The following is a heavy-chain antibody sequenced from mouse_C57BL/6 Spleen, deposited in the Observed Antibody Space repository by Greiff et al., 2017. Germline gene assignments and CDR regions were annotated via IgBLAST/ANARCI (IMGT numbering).Heavy chain of an antibody. V-gene: IGHV14-1*01. J-gene: IGHJ3*01. CDR1: GFNIKDYY. CDR2: IDPEDGDT. CDR3: TTGGIYYEYDKEEWIAY. D-gene: IGHD2-4*01. Sequence: EVKLQEPGAELVRPGASVKLSCTASGFNIKDYYMHWVKQRPEQGLEWIGRIDPEDGDTEYAPKFPGKATMTADTSSNTAYMQLSILPSEDTAVYYCTTGGIYYEYDKEEWIAYWGQGTLVTVSA.